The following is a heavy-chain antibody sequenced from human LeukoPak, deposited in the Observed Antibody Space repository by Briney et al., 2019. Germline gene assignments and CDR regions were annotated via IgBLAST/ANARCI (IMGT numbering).Heavy chain of an antibody. CDR1: GGSISSSSYY. CDR2: IYYSGST. J-gene: IGHJ4*02. V-gene: IGHV4-39*07. D-gene: IGHD3-10*01. CDR3: AKSQPLMVRGVKIDY. Sequence: SETLSLTCTVPGGSISSSSYYWGWIRQPPGKGLEWIGSIYYSGSTYYNPSLKSRVTISVDTSKNQYSLKLSSVTAADTAVYYCAKSQPLMVRGVKIDYWGQGTLVTVSS.